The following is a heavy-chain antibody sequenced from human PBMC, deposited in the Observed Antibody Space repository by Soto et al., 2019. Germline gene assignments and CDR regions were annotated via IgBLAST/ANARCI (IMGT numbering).Heavy chain of an antibody. CDR1: GGTFSSYA. CDR2: IIPIFGTA. CDR3: ARDNGAYDFWSGHHAPEYYFDY. D-gene: IGHD3-3*01. Sequence: QVQLVQSGAEVKKPGSSVKVSCKASGGTFSSYAISWVRQAPGQGLEWMGGIIPIFGTANYAQKFQGRVTITADESTSTAYMELSSLRSEDTAVYYCARDNGAYDFWSGHHAPEYYFDYWGQGTLVTVSS. J-gene: IGHJ4*02. V-gene: IGHV1-69*01.